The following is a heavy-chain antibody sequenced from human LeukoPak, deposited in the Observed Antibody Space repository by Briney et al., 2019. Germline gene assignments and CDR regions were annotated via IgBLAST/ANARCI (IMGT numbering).Heavy chain of an antibody. CDR3: ARGVATNN. CDR1: GYTFTGYY. J-gene: IGHJ4*02. Sequence: ASVKVSCKASGYTFTGYYMHWVRQAPGQGLEWMGWINPNSGTTDYAQKFQDRLTMTRNTSISTAYMELSSLRSEDTAVYYCARGVATNNWGQGTLVTVSS. CDR2: INPNSGTT. V-gene: IGHV1-8*02. D-gene: IGHD5-12*01.